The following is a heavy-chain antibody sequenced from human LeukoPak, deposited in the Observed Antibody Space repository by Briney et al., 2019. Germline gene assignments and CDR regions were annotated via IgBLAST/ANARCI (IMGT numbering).Heavy chain of an antibody. Sequence: SVKVSCKASGGTFSSYAISWVRQAPGQGLEWMGGIIPIFGTANYAQKFQGRVTITADESTSTAYMELSGLRSEDTAVYYCARGSRYSYGYDYWGQGTLVTVSS. CDR1: GGTFSSYA. J-gene: IGHJ4*02. V-gene: IGHV1-69*13. CDR3: ARGSRYSYGYDY. CDR2: IIPIFGTA. D-gene: IGHD5-18*01.